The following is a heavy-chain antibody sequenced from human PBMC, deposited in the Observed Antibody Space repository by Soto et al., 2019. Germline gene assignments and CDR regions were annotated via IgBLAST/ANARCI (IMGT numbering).Heavy chain of an antibody. Sequence: ASVKVSCKASGYTFTSYGISWVRQAPGQGLEWMGWISAYSGSTNYNPSLKSRVTISVDTSKNQFSLKLSSVTAADTAVYYCARPLVVAATPYAFDIWGQGTMVTVSS. V-gene: IGHV1-18*01. CDR1: GYTFTSYG. CDR2: ISAYSGST. CDR3: ARPLVVAATPYAFDI. J-gene: IGHJ3*02. D-gene: IGHD2-15*01.